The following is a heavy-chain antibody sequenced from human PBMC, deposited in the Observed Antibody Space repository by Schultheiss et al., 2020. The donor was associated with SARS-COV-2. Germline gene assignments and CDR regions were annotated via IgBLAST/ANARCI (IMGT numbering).Heavy chain of an antibody. Sequence: GGSLRLSCKASGYIFTSYYMHWVRQAPGQGLEWMGIINPSGGRTSYAQKFQGRVAITRDKSTGTAYMQLSSLRSDDTAIYYCAADDMVAGTWGQGTPVTVSS. J-gene: IGHJ4*02. CDR2: INPSGGRT. V-gene: IGHV1-46*01. CDR1: GYIFTSYY. CDR3: AADDMVAGT. D-gene: IGHD2-15*01.